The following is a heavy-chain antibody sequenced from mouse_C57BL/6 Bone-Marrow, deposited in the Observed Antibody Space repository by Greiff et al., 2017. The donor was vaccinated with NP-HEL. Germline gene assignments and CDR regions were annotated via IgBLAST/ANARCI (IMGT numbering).Heavy chain of an antibody. CDR1: GFTFNTYA. V-gene: IGHV10-3*01. Sequence: EVKLVESGGGLVQPKGSLKLSCAASGFTFNTYAMHWVRQAPGKGLEWVARIRSKSSNYATYYADSVKDRFTISRDDSQSMLYLQMNNLKTEDTAMYYCVGDYDERRYWYFDVWGTGTTVTVSS. CDR2: IRSKSSNYAT. D-gene: IGHD2-12*01. CDR3: VGDYDERRYWYFDV. J-gene: IGHJ1*03.